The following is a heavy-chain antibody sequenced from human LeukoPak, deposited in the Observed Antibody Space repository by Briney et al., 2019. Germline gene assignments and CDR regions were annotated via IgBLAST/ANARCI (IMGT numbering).Heavy chain of an antibody. Sequence: GRSLRLSCAASGFTFSSYGMHWVRQAPGKGLEWVAVISYDGSNKYYADSVKGRFTISRDNSKNTLYLQMNSLRAEDTAVYYCARGLRSIVGATTNYWGQGTLVTVSS. CDR2: ISYDGSNK. V-gene: IGHV3-30*03. D-gene: IGHD1-26*01. CDR3: ARGLRSIVGATTNY. CDR1: GFTFSSYG. J-gene: IGHJ4*02.